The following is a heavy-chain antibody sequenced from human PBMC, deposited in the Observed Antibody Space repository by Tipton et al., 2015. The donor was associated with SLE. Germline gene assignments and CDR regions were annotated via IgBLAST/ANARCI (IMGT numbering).Heavy chain of an antibody. CDR2: IYPGDSDT. V-gene: IGHV5-51*03. CDR3: ARGTAAGKTNYYYYMDV. J-gene: IGHJ6*03. Sequence: QLVQSGAEVKKPGESLKISCKGSGYSFSSYWIGWVRQMPGKGLEWMGIIYPGDSDTRYSPSFQGQVTISADKSISIAYLQWSSLKASDTAMYYCARGTAAGKTNYYYYMDVWGKGTTVTVSS. D-gene: IGHD6-13*01. CDR1: GYSFSSYW.